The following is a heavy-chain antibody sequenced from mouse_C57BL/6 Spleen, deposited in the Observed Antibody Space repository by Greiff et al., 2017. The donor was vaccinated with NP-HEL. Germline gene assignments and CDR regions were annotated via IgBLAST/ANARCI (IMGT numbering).Heavy chain of an antibody. CDR3: ARITTVVATKAMDY. CDR1: GYTFTSYG. D-gene: IGHD1-1*01. CDR2: IYPRSGNT. Sequence: LQESGAELARPGASVKLSCKASGYTFTSYGISWVKQRTGQGLEWIGEIYPRSGNTYYNEKFKGKATLTADKSSSTAYMELRSLTSEDSAVYFCARITTVVATKAMDYWGQGTSVTVSS. J-gene: IGHJ4*01. V-gene: IGHV1-81*01.